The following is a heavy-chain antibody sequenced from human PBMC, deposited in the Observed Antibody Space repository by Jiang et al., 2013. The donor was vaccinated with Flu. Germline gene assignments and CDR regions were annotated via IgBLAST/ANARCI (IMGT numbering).Heavy chain of an antibody. J-gene: IGHJ4*02. Sequence: VVRPGGPVRLSCAASGFTFDDYGMSWVRQAPGKGLEWVSGINWNGGSTGYADSVKGRFTISRDNAKNSLYLQMNSLRAEDTALYYCARDLLAYGSGSFYYFDYWGQGTLVTVSS. CDR2: INWNGGST. D-gene: IGHD3-10*01. CDR3: ARDLLAYGSGSFYYFDY. V-gene: IGHV3-20*04. CDR1: GFTFDDYG.